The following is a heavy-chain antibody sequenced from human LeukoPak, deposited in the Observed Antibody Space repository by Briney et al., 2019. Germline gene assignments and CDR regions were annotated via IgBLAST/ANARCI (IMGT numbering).Heavy chain of an antibody. Sequence: SETLSLTCAVYGVSFSDYYWSWIRQPPGKGLEWIGDINHSGSTNYNPSLKSRVTISVDTSKNQFSLQLRSVTAADTAAYYCARELRFGDSGSYFIDYWGQGTLVTVSS. J-gene: IGHJ4*02. CDR2: INHSGST. D-gene: IGHD3-10*01. CDR1: GVSFSDYY. CDR3: ARELRFGDSGSYFIDY. V-gene: IGHV4-34*01.